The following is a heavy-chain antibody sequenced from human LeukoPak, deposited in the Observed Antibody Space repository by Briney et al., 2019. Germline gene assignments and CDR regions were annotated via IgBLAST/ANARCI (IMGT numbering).Heavy chain of an antibody. D-gene: IGHD6-19*01. Sequence: GGSLRLSCAASGFTFSSYAMHWVRQAPGKGLEWVAIISYDGSNKYYADSVKGRFTISRDNSKNTLYLQMNSLRAEDTAVYYCARDISSGWSLYSMDVWGQGTTVTVSS. V-gene: IGHV3-30-3*01. J-gene: IGHJ6*02. CDR2: ISYDGSNK. CDR3: ARDISSGWSLYSMDV. CDR1: GFTFSSYA.